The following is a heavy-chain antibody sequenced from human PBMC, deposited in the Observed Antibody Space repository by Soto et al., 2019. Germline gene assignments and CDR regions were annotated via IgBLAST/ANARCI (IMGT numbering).Heavy chain of an antibody. J-gene: IGHJ6*02. V-gene: IGHV1-69*01. CDR2: FLPMFNRP. CDR3: ARGQFHHVSNYYYALDV. CDR1: GGTFSSYA. Sequence: QVQLVQSGAEVKKPGSSVKVSCKASGGTFSSYAISWVRQAPGQELERMGGFLPMFNRPHSARKFQGRVTITADESTTTAYMDLSSMRYEDTVVYDCARGQFHHVSNYYYALDVWGQGTTVTVSS.